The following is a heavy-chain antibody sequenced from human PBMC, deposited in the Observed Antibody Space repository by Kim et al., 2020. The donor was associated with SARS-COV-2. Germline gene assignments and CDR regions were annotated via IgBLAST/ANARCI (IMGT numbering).Heavy chain of an antibody. CDR2: INPNSGGT. CDR3: ARGGFYIVVVPAAMGWFDP. J-gene: IGHJ5*02. D-gene: IGHD2-2*01. CDR1: GYTFTGYY. Sequence: ASVKVSCKASGYTFTGYYMHWVRQAPGQGLEWMGWINPNSGGTNYAQKFQGRVTMTRDTSISTAYMELSRLRSDDTAVYYCARGGFYIVVVPAAMGWFDPWGRGTLVTVPS. V-gene: IGHV1-2*02.